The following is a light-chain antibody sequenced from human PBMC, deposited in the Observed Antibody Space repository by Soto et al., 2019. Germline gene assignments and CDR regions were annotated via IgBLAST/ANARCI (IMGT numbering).Light chain of an antibody. CDR3: QQLFDSPIT. CDR1: QSVGSW. Sequence: EIPMTQSNYTMSASCGDGVTIMCGASQSVGSWLAWYQQKPGKAPKLLIYKASRLESGVPSRFSGGGSGTEFTLTISSLQPEDFATYYCQQLFDSPITFGQGTRLEIK. J-gene: IGKJ5*01. CDR2: KAS. V-gene: IGKV1-5*03.